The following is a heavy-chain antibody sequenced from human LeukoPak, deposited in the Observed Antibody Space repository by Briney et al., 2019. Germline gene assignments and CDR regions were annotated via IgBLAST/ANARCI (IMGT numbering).Heavy chain of an antibody. CDR1: GFTFSDHY. Sequence: PGGSLRLSCAASGFTFSDHYMDWVRQAPGKGLEWVANIKQDGSEKYYVDSVKGRFTISRDNAKNSLYLQMNSLRAEDTAVYYCARVIAAAGQAIDYWGQGTLVTVSS. D-gene: IGHD6-13*01. CDR2: IKQDGSEK. CDR3: ARVIAAAGQAIDY. V-gene: IGHV3-7*01. J-gene: IGHJ4*02.